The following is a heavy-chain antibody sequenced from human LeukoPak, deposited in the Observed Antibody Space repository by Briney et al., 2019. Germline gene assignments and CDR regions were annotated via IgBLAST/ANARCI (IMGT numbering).Heavy chain of an antibody. V-gene: IGHV3-21*04. D-gene: IGHD6-6*01. Sequence: GGSLRLSCAASGFTFSSYSMNWVRQAPRKGLEWVSSISSSSSYIYYADSVKGRFTISRDNSKNTLYLQMNSLRAEDTAVYYCAKEYSSSSYSFDYWGQGTLVTASS. J-gene: IGHJ4*02. CDR3: AKEYSSSSYSFDY. CDR2: ISSSSSYI. CDR1: GFTFSSYS.